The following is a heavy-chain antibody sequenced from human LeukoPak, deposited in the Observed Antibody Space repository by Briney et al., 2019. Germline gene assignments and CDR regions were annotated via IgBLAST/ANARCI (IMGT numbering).Heavy chain of an antibody. CDR1: GCTFSSYA. J-gene: IGHJ6*02. CDR3: ARAPHYGMDV. Sequence: ASVTVSCKASGCTFSSYAISWVRQAPGQGLEWMGGIIPIFGTANYAQKFQGRVTITADESTSTAYMELSSLRSEDTAVYYCARAPHYGMDVWGQGTTVTVSS. CDR2: IIPIFGTA. V-gene: IGHV1-69*13.